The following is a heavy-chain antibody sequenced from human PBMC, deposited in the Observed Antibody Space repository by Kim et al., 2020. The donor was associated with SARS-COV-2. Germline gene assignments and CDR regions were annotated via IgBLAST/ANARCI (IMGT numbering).Heavy chain of an antibody. D-gene: IGHD2-2*01. Sequence: KGRFTISRDNAKNSLYLQRNSLGAEDTAVYYCASLPAASSVSYYYYGMDVWGQGTTVTVSS. CDR3: ASLPAASSVSYYYYGMDV. J-gene: IGHJ6*02. V-gene: IGHV3-11*06.